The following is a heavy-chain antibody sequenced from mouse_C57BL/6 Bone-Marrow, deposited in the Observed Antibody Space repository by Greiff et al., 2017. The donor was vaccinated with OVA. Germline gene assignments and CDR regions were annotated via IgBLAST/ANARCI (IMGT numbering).Heavy chain of an antibody. Sequence: VKLQQPGAELVRPGSSVKLSCKASGYTFTSYWMHWVKQRPIQGLEWIGNIDPSDSETHYNQKFKDKATLTVDKSSSTAYMQLSSLTSEDSAVYYCARSRGTGTDYWGQGTTLTVSS. V-gene: IGHV1-52*01. D-gene: IGHD4-1*01. CDR3: ARSRGTGTDY. J-gene: IGHJ2*01. CDR1: GYTFTSYW. CDR2: IDPSDSET.